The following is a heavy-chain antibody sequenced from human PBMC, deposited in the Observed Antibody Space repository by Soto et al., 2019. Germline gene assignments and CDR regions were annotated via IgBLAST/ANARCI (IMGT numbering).Heavy chain of an antibody. CDR1: GFTFSSYA. D-gene: IGHD5-12*01. J-gene: IGHJ4*02. CDR3: AKDRYSVKTRDFDY. Sequence: EVQLSESGGGLVQPGGSLRLSCAASGFTFSSYAMSWVRQAPGKGLEWVSGISGSGGSTYHADSVKGRFTISRDNSKNTLYLQINSLRAEDTAEYYCAKDRYSVKTRDFDYWGQGTLVTVSS. CDR2: ISGSGGST. V-gene: IGHV3-23*01.